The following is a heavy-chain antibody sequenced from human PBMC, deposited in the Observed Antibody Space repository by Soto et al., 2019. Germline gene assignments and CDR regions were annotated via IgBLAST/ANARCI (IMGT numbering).Heavy chain of an antibody. Sequence: QVQLQESGPGLVKPSGTLSLTCAVSGGSISSSHWWTWVRQSPGKGLEYIGEISHSGTSTSNPSLKSRVTLSVDRSKNHFSLTLTSMTAADTAVYYCARVVLSITRGAFDAWGQGTPVIVSS. CDR1: GGSISSSHW. CDR2: ISHSGTS. V-gene: IGHV4-4*02. J-gene: IGHJ3*01. D-gene: IGHD1-20*01. CDR3: ARVVLSITRGAFDA.